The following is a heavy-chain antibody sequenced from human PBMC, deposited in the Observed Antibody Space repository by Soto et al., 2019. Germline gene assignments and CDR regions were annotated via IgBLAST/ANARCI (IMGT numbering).Heavy chain of an antibody. CDR3: ARVLYRNVIHA. V-gene: IGHV1-2*02. J-gene: IGHJ4*02. CDR2: IDPRNGGT. CDR1: GYIFSDYY. D-gene: IGHD5-18*01. Sequence: QVQLVQSGSDVKKPGASFTVSCKASGYIFSDYYIHWVRQAPGQGLEWMGWIDPRNGGTKYAQKFQDRLTMTTDTSTSTAFLELRRLRLDDTAVFFCARVLYRNVIHAWGQGTLVIVSS.